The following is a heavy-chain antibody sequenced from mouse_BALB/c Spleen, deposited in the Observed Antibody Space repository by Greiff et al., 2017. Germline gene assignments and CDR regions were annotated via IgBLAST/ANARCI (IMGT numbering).Heavy chain of an antibody. J-gene: IGHJ4*01. V-gene: IGHV2-9*02. CDR1: GFSLTSYG. D-gene: IGHD1-1*01. CDR3: ARVNYYGSSYYAMDY. CDR2: IWAGGST. Sequence: QVQLKESGPGLVAPSQSLSITCTVSGFSLTSYGVHWVRQPPGKGLEWLGVIWAGGSTNYNSALMSRLSISKDNSKSQVFLKMNSLQTDDTAMYYCARVNYYGSSYYAMDYWGQGTSGTVSS.